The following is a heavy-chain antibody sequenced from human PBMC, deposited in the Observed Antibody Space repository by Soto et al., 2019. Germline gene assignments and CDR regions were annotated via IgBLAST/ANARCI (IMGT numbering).Heavy chain of an antibody. J-gene: IGHJ5*02. V-gene: IGHV1-69*13. CDR1: GGTFSSYA. CDR3: ARVHPDDGDWFDP. Sequence: GASVKVSCKASGGTFSSYAISCVRPAPGQGLEWMGGIIPIFGTANYAQKFQGRVTITADESTSTAYMELSRLRSGDTAVYYCARVHPDDGDWFDPWGQGTLVTVSS. CDR2: IIPIFGTA. D-gene: IGHD3-16*01.